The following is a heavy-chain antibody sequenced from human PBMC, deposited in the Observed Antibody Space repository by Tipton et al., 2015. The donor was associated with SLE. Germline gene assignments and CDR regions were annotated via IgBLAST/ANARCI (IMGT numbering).Heavy chain of an antibody. D-gene: IGHD3-22*01. Sequence: QLVQSGAEVKKPGESLRISCEGSGYSYTSYYISWVRQMPGKGLEWMGSIDPSDSYTNYSPSFQGHVTISADKSINTAYLQWGSLKASDTAMYYCARPDSSGHDAFDIWGQGTMVTVSS. V-gene: IGHV5-10-1*01. CDR2: IDPSDSYT. CDR1: GYSYTSYY. J-gene: IGHJ3*02. CDR3: ARPDSSGHDAFDI.